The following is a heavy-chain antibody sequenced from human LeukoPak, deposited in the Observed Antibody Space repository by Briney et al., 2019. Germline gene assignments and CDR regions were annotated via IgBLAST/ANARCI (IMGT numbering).Heavy chain of an antibody. CDR3: VTDRARLFWYFDL. J-gene: IGHJ2*01. Sequence: ASVKVSCKVSGSTLSDLSIHWVRQAPGKGLEYVGGSDPEDGETFHAQNFQGRVTMTEDTSIDTAYMELSSLRSEDTAVYYCVTDRARLFWYFDLWGRGTLVTVPS. CDR2: SDPEDGET. V-gene: IGHV1-24*01. CDR1: GSTLSDLS. D-gene: IGHD2-21*02.